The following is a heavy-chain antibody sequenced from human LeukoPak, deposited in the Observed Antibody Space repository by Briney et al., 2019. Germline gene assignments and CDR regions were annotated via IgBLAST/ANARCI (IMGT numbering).Heavy chain of an antibody. CDR2: IIAIFGTP. Sequence: SSVKVSCKTSGGTFSNYGISWVRQAPGQGLEWMGGIIAIFGTPVYAQKFQGRVTFSADESTSTAYMELRGLRYEDTAMYYCAREAADSVLVPGAPEYWGRGSLVTVSS. V-gene: IGHV1-69*01. CDR1: GGTFSNYG. D-gene: IGHD2-2*01. CDR3: AREAADSVLVPGAPEY. J-gene: IGHJ4*02.